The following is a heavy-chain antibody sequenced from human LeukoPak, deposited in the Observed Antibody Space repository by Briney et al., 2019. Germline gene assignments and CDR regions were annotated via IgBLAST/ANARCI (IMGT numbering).Heavy chain of an antibody. CDR1: GFSLSTSGVG. CDR2: FYWDDDK. D-gene: IGHD3-16*02. Sequence: SGPTLVNPTQSLTLTCTFSGFSLSTSGVGVGWIRQPPGKALEWLALFYWDDDKRYSPSLKSRLTITKDTSKNQVVLTITNMDPVDTATYYCAHSGYVWGSYRPFDYWGQGTLVTVSS. V-gene: IGHV2-5*02. J-gene: IGHJ4*02. CDR3: AHSGYVWGSYRPFDY.